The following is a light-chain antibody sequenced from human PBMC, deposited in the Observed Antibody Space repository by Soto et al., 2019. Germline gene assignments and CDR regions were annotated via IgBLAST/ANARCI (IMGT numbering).Light chain of an antibody. Sequence: SALTQPPSASGSPGQSVTVSCTGTTSDVGGYSYVSWYQQHPGKAPKLIIYEVNKRPSGVPDRFSASKSGNTASLTVSGLQAEDEAGYYCCSYAGSYTYVFGTGTKVTVL. V-gene: IGLV2-8*01. CDR3: CSYAGSYTYV. J-gene: IGLJ1*01. CDR1: TSDVGGYSY. CDR2: EVN.